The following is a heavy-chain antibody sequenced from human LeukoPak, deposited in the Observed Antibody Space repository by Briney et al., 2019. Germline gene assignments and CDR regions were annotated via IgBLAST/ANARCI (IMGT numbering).Heavy chain of an antibody. CDR2: IIPIFGTA. Sequence: GASVKVSCKASGYTFTSYGISWVRQAPGQGLEWMGGIIPIFGTANYAQKFQGRVTITADKSTSTAYMELSSLRSEDTAVYYCARNMITFGGVIVEYYFDYWGQGTLVTVSS. CDR3: ARNMITFGGVIVEYYFDY. V-gene: IGHV1-69*06. D-gene: IGHD3-16*02. J-gene: IGHJ4*02. CDR1: GYTFTSYG.